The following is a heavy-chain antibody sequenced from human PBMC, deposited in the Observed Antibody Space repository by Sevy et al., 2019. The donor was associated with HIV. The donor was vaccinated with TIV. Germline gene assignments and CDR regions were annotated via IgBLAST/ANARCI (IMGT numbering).Heavy chain of an antibody. CDR1: GFSLSTSGLG. CDR2: IYWDDDK. D-gene: IGHD3-10*01. CDR3: AHRRIGDYYAGTYYNWFDP. Sequence: SGPTLVNPTQTLTLTCTFSGFSLSTSGLGVGWIRQPPGKALEWLALIYWDDDKRYSPSLKSRLTITKDTSKNQVVLRMTNMDPVDTATYYCAHRRIGDYYAGTYYNWFDPWGQGTLVTVSS. J-gene: IGHJ5*02. V-gene: IGHV2-5*02.